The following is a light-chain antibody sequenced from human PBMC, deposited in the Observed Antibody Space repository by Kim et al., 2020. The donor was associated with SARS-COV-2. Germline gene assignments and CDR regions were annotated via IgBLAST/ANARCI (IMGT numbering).Light chain of an antibody. J-gene: IGLJ3*02. Sequence: VALGQTVRITCQGDSLRSYYASWYQQKPGQAPVLVIYGKNNRPSGIPDRFSGSSAGNTASLTITGAQAEDEADYYCNSRDSSGNRVFGGGTQLTVL. V-gene: IGLV3-19*01. CDR2: GKN. CDR3: NSRDSSGNRV. CDR1: SLRSYY.